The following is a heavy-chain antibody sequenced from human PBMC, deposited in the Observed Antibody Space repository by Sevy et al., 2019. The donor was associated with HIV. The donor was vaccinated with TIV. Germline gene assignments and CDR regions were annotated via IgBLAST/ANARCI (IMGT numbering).Heavy chain of an antibody. D-gene: IGHD1-26*01. Sequence: GGSLRLSCAASGFTFSSLSMSWVRQAPGKGLEWVANINQDGSERYYVDSVKGRFTLSRDNAKNSLYLQMNSLRAEDTAVYYCARDSGDGHDYWGLGTLVTVSS. V-gene: IGHV3-7*01. CDR2: INQDGSER. CDR1: GFTFSSLS. CDR3: ARDSGDGHDY. J-gene: IGHJ4*02.